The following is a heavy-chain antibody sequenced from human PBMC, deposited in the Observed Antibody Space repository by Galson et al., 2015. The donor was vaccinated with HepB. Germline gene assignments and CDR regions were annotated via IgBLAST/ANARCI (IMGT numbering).Heavy chain of an antibody. CDR3: ARDHIGYSSGWPRWNSYYYYGMDV. V-gene: IGHV1-18*01. Sequence: SVKVSCKASGYTFTSYGISWVRQAPGQGLEWMGWISAYNGNTNYAQKLQGRVTMTTDTSTSTAYMELRSLRSDDTAVYYCARDHIGYSSGWPRWNSYYYYGMDVWGQGTTVTVSS. CDR2: ISAYNGNT. CDR1: GYTFTSYG. D-gene: IGHD6-19*01. J-gene: IGHJ6*02.